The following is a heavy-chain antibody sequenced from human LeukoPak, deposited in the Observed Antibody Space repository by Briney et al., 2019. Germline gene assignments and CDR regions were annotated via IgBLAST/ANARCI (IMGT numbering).Heavy chain of an antibody. J-gene: IGHJ4*02. V-gene: IGHV4-39*01. CDR1: GGSISSSSYY. CDR2: IYYSGST. Sequence: SETLSLTCTVSGGSISSSSYYWGWIRQPPGKGLEWIGSIYYSGSTYYNPSLKSRVTISVDTSKNQFSLKLSSVTAADTAVYYCARTIRIGYCSGEPDYWGQGTLVTVSS. D-gene: IGHD2-15*01. CDR3: ARTIRIGYCSGEPDY.